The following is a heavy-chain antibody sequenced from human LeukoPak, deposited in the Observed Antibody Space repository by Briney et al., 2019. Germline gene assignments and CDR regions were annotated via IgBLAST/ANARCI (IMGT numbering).Heavy chain of an antibody. CDR3: AKALGGFTVTTTPFDY. J-gene: IGHJ4*02. D-gene: IGHD4-17*01. V-gene: IGHV3-30*18. CDR2: ISYDGSNK. Sequence: PGGPLRLSCAASGFTFSSYGMHWVRQAPGKGLEWVAVISYDGSNKYYADSVKGRFTISRDNSKNTLYLQMNSLRAEDTAVYYCAKALGGFTVTTTPFDYWGQGTLVTVSS. CDR1: GFTFSSYG.